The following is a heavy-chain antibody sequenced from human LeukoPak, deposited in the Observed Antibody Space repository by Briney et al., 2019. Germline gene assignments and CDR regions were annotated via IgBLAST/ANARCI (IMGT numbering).Heavy chain of an antibody. V-gene: IGHV3-23*01. Sequence: GGSLRLSCAASGSIFSNYAMSWVRQAPRKGLEWVSAISRSGGSTYYADSVKGRFTISRDNSKNTLYLQMNSLGAEDTAVYFCARGGGDYCFDYWGQGALVTVSS. J-gene: IGHJ4*02. CDR1: GSIFSNYA. CDR3: ARGGGDYCFDY. CDR2: ISRSGGST. D-gene: IGHD2-21*02.